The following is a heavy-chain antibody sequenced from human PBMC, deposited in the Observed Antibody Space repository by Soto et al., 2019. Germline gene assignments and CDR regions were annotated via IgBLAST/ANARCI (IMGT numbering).Heavy chain of an antibody. V-gene: IGHV3-73*01. CDR3: TRQEMATISGY. CDR1: GFTFSGSA. J-gene: IGHJ4*02. CDR2: IRSKANSYAT. D-gene: IGHD5-12*01. Sequence: GGSLRLSCAASGFTFSGSAMHLVRQASGKGLEWVGRIRSKANSYATAYAASVKGRFTISRDDSKNTAYLQMNSLKTEDTAVYYCTRQEMATISGYWGQGTLVTVSS.